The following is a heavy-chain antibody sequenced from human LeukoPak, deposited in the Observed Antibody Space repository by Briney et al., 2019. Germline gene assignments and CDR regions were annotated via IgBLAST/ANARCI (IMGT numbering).Heavy chain of an antibody. D-gene: IGHD3-22*01. V-gene: IGHV3-74*01. J-gene: IGHJ1*01. CDR3: ARAPSEIGGYYPEYFRH. CDR2: IKSDGST. CDR1: GFTFSTYW. Sequence: GGSLRLSCAASGFTFSTYWMHWVRQAPGKGLVWVSRIKSDGSTNYADSVKGRFTISRDNAKDTVSLQMNSLRAEDTGVYYCARAPSEIGGYYPEYFRHWGQGTLVTVSS.